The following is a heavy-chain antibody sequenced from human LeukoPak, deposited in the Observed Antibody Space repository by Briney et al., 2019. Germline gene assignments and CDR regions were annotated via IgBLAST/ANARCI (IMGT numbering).Heavy chain of an antibody. D-gene: IGHD6-19*01. Sequence: SETLSLTCAVSGVPFSNYYWSWLRQSPRQGLEWIGEINNSGYTNYNPSLKSPVTMSIDTSKNQFSLMLTSVTAADAGVYYCTRAVAGHPDWGQGTLVPVSP. V-gene: IGHV4-34*01. CDR1: GVPFSNYY. CDR2: INNSGYT. J-gene: IGHJ4*02. CDR3: TRAVAGHPD.